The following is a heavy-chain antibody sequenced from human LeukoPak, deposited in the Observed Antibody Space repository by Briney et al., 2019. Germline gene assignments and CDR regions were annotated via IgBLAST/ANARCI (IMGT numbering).Heavy chain of an antibody. CDR1: GGTFSSYA. D-gene: IGHD3-22*01. CDR3: ARNYYDSSGYADI. CDR2: IIPILGIA. Sequence: SVKVSCKASGGTFSSYAISWVRQAPGQGLEWMGRIIPILGIANYAQKFQGRVTITADKSTSTAYMELSSLRSEDTAVYYCARNYYDSSGYADIWGQGTMVTVSS. J-gene: IGHJ3*02. V-gene: IGHV1-69*04.